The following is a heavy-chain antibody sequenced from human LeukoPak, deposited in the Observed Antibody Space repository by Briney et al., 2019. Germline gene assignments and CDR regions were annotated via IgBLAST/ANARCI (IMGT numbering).Heavy chain of an antibody. CDR1: GGSISSYY. D-gene: IGHD3-16*02. J-gene: IGHJ5*02. CDR2: IYTSGSI. Sequence: SETLSLTCNVPGGSISSYYWSWIRQPPGKGLEWIGRIYTSGSINYNPSLKSRVTMSVETSKNQFSLKLSSVTAADTAVYYCARGRYDYVWGSYRNWFDPWGQGTLVTVSS. CDR3: ARGRYDYVWGSYRNWFDP. V-gene: IGHV4-4*07.